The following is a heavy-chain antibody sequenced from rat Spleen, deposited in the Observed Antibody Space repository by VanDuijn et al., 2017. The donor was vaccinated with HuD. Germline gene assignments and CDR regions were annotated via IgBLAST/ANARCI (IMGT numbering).Heavy chain of an antibody. Sequence: EVQLVESGGGLVQPGRSLKLSCAASGFTFSNYGMHWIRQAPTKGLEWVASISPSGGSTYYRDSVKGRFTISRDNAKSTLYLQMDSLRSEDTATYYCATAPIYYYVMDAWGQGASVTVSS. CDR3: ATAPIYYYVMDA. CDR2: ISPSGGST. V-gene: IGHV5-19*01. J-gene: IGHJ4*01. CDR1: GFTFSNYG. D-gene: IGHD1-2*01.